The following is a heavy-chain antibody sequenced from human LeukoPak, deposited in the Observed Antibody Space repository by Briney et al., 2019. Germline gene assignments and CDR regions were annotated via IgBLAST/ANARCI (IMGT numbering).Heavy chain of an antibody. CDR3: AIDSGSGNYYGMDV. J-gene: IGHJ6*02. V-gene: IGHV3-21*01. D-gene: IGHD1-26*01. CDR2: IRSSSNFV. CDR1: GFTFSDYS. Sequence: GGSLRLSCAASGFTFSDYSMNWVRQAPGKGLEWVSSIRSSSNFVYYADSLKGRFTISRDNAKNSLYLQMNSLRAEDTAVYYCAIDSGSGNYYGMDVWGQGTTVIVSS.